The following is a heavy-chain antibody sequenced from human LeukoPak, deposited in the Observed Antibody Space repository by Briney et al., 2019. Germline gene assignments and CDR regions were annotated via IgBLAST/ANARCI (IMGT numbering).Heavy chain of an antibody. CDR3: ARGGYYYGSGQSHLNWFDP. Sequence: PSETLSLTCAVSGGSISSGGYSWSWIRQPPGKGLEWIGYIYHSGSTYYNPSLKSRVTISVDRSKYQFSLKLSSVTAADTAVYYCARGGYYYGSGQSHLNWFDPWGQGTLVTVSS. V-gene: IGHV4-30-2*01. CDR1: GGSISSGGYS. J-gene: IGHJ5*02. CDR2: IYHSGST. D-gene: IGHD3-10*01.